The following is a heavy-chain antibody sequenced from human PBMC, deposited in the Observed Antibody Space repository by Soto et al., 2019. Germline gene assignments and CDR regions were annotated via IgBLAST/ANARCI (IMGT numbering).Heavy chain of an antibody. V-gene: IGHV3-74*01. CDR1: GFTFSSYW. D-gene: IGHD4-4*01. CDR3: AREQSPPQRYYGMDV. CDR2: INSDGSST. Sequence: EVQLVESGGGLVQPGGSLRLSCAASGFTFSSYWMHWVRQAPGKGLVWVSRINSDGSSTSYADSVKGRFTISRDNAKNTLYLQMNSLRAEDTAVYYCAREQSPPQRYYGMDVWGQGTTVTVSS. J-gene: IGHJ6*02.